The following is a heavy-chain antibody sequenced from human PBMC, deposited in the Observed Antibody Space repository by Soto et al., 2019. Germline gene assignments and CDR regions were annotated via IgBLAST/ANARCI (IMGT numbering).Heavy chain of an antibody. CDR1: GGSISSSSYY. V-gene: IGHV4-39*01. Sequence: PSETLPLTCTVSGGSISSSSYYWCWIRQPPGKGLEWIGTIYYSGTTNYNPSLKSRVTISVDTSQNQFSLKLNSLTAADTAVYYCASLLGIKFDYWGQGALVTVSS. CDR3: ASLLGIKFDY. D-gene: IGHD3-10*01. CDR2: IYYSGTT. J-gene: IGHJ4*02.